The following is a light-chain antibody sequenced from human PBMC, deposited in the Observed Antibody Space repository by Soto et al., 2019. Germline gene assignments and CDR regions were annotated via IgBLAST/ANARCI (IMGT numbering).Light chain of an antibody. CDR3: SSYTSTNILI. J-gene: IGLJ2*01. CDR2: DVS. CDR1: SSDVGGYNY. V-gene: IGLV2-14*01. Sequence: QSALTQPASVSGSPGQSITISCTGASSDVGGYNYVSWYQQHPGKAPKLVIYDVSNRPSGISNRFSGSKSANTASLTISGLQAEDEADYYCSSYTSTNILILGGGTKLTVL.